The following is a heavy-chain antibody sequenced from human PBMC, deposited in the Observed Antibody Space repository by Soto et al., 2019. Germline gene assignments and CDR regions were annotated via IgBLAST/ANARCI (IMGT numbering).Heavy chain of an antibody. J-gene: IGHJ4*02. D-gene: IGHD5-12*01. V-gene: IGHV4-39*01. CDR3: ARSGLGLATLKMLDY. Sequence: QVQLQESGPGLVKPSETLSLTCTVSGGSISSDSYYWGWIRQAPGKGLEWVGSIFYSGSTYYNTSLKSRITISVDTSKNRLSLKVNSVTAADTAVYYCARSGLGLATLKMLDYSGQGTLVTVSS. CDR2: IFYSGST. CDR1: GGSISSDSYY.